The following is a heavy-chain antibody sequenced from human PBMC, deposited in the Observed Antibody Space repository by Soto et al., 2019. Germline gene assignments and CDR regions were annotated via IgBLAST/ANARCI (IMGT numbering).Heavy chain of an antibody. V-gene: IGHV3-7*03. J-gene: IGHJ4*02. CDR1: GFALSGYW. CDR3: ARWESGDWYLGI. Sequence: EVQLVESGGGLVQPGGSLRLSCAASGFALSGYWMTWVRQAPGKGLEWAASINPDGTLKYYVDSVKGRFTISRDNADNSLVLQMISLRVEDTAVYYCARWESGDWYLGIWGQGTLVTVSS. CDR2: INPDGTLK. D-gene: IGHD2-21*02.